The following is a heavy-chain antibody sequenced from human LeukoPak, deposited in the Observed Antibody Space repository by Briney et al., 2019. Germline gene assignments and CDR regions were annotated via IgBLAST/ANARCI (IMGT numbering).Heavy chain of an antibody. CDR3: AKDSSGYYKFDY. Sequence: GGSLRLSCAASGFTFTNYAMNWVRQAPGQGLEWVSTVSGGGANTHYADSVKGRFTISRDNSKNTLYLQMNSLRAEDTAVYYCAKDSSGYYKFDYWGQGTLVTVSS. D-gene: IGHD3-22*01. CDR2: VSGGGANT. CDR1: GFTFTNYA. V-gene: IGHV3-23*01. J-gene: IGHJ4*02.